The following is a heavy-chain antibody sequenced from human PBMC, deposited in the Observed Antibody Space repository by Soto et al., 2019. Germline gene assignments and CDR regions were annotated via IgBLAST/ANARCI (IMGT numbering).Heavy chain of an antibody. V-gene: IGHV1-69*02. J-gene: IGHJ5*02. CDR2: IIPILGIA. D-gene: IGHD6-13*01. Sequence: SVKVSCKASGGTFSSYTISWVRQAPGQGLEWMGRIIPILGIANYAQKFQGRVTITADKSTSTAYMELSSLRSEDTAVYYCLAIAGLNWFDPWGQGTLVTVSS. CDR1: GGTFSSYT. CDR3: LAIAGLNWFDP.